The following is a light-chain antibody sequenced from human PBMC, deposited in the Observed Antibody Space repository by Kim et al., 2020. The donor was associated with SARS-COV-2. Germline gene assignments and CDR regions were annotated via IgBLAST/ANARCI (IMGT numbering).Light chain of an antibody. CDR2: RNN. V-gene: IGLV1-47*01. CDR3: AAWDDSLSGSYV. Sequence: QRVPISCSGRSSNIGSNYVYWYQQLPGTAPKLLIYRNNQRPSGVPDRFSGSKSGTSASLAISGLRSEDEADYYCAAWDDSLSGSYVFGTGTKVTVL. J-gene: IGLJ1*01. CDR1: SSNIGSNY.